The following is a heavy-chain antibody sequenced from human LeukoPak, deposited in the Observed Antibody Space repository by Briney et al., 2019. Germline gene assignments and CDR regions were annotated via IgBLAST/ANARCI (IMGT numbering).Heavy chain of an antibody. J-gene: IGHJ3*02. CDR2: IWYDGSNK. D-gene: IGHD3-10*01. V-gene: IGHV3-33*08. CDR3: ARDGARFLQDAFDI. Sequence: PGGSLRLSCAASGFTFSSYGMHWVRQAPGKGLEWVAVIWYDGSNKYYADSVKGRFTISRDNSKNTLYLQMNSLRAEDTAVYYCARDGARFLQDAFDIWGQGTMVTVSS. CDR1: GFTFSSYG.